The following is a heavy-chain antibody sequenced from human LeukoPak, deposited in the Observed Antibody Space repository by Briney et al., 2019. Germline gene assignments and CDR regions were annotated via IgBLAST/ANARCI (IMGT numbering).Heavy chain of an antibody. V-gene: IGHV3-66*01. Sequence: GGSLRLSCAASGLSVTSNHMNWVRQAPGKRLEWVSIIYTGGTTHYADSLNDRFTISRDDSINTLYLQMNSLRAEDTAVYYCARDSSSYYFDYWGQGTLVTVSS. J-gene: IGHJ4*02. CDR3: ARDSSSYYFDY. CDR1: GLSVTSNH. D-gene: IGHD6-6*01. CDR2: IYTGGTT.